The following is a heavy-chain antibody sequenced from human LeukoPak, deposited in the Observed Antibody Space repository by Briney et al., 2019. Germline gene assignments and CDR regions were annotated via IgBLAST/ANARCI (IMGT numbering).Heavy chain of an antibody. CDR3: ARCRGDAYYYDSSGYYSDY. D-gene: IGHD3-22*01. CDR2: ISAYNGNT. Sequence: ASVKVSCKASGYTFTSYGISWVRQAPGQGLEWMGWISAYNGNTNYAQKLQGRVTMTTDTPTSTAYMELSSLRSEDTAVYYCARCRGDAYYYDSSGYYSDYWGQGTLVTVSS. CDR1: GYTFTSYG. V-gene: IGHV1-18*01. J-gene: IGHJ4*02.